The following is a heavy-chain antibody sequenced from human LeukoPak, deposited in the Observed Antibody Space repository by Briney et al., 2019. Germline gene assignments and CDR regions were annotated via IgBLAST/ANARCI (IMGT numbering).Heavy chain of an antibody. J-gene: IGHJ3*02. D-gene: IGHD5-18*01. CDR2: ISYDGSNK. V-gene: IGHV3-30*18. CDR1: GFTFSSYG. Sequence: PGGSLRLSCAASGFTFSSYGMHWVRQAPGKGLEWVAVISYDGSNKYYADSVKGRFTISRDNSKNTLYLQMNSLRAEDTAVYYCAKDPQLWASGAFDIWGQGTMVTVSS. CDR3: AKDPQLWASGAFDI.